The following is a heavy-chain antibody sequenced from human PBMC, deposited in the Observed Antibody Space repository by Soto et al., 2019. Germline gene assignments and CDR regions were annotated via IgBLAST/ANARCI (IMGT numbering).Heavy chain of an antibody. CDR1: GDSVSTNSAT. J-gene: IGHJ3*01. CDR2: TYLRSKWYN. V-gene: IGHV6-1*01. Sequence: QIQLQQSGPGLVKPSQTLSLTCVISGDSVSTNSATWNWIRQSPSRGLEWLGRTYLRSKWYNEYAVSVKSRIAIRPDTAKTLFSLPPSSVTPEDTAVYFCAIAAVSFDAFDLGGQGTVVTVTS. D-gene: IGHD2-8*01. CDR3: AIAAVSFDAFDL.